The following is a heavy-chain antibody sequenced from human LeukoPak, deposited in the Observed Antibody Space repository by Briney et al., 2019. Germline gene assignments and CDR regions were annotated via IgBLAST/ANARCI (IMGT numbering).Heavy chain of an antibody. D-gene: IGHD3-9*01. CDR3: ARSPDRYYDILTGYYNIWFDP. CDR1: GYTFTNYD. V-gene: IGHV1-8*01. Sequence: ASVTVSCKASGYTFTNYDINWVRQAPGQGLEWLGWMNPDTGNTGSAQKFQGRVTMTRNTSISTAYMELSSLRSDDTAVYYCARSPDRYYDILTGYYNIWFDPWGQGTLVTVSS. J-gene: IGHJ5*02. CDR2: MNPDTGNT.